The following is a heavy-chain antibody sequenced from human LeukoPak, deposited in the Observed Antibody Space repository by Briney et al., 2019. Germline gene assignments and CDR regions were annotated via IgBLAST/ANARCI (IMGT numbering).Heavy chain of an antibody. J-gene: IGHJ6*03. CDR3: ARVNGYFYYYYYMDV. D-gene: IGHD5-18*01. CDR2: INHSGST. Sequence: SETLSLTCAVYGGSFSGYYWSWIHQPPGKGLEWIGEINHSGSTNYNPSLKSRVTISVDTSKNQFSLKLSSVTAADTAVYYCARVNGYFYYYYYMDVWGKGTTVTVSS. V-gene: IGHV4-34*01. CDR1: GGSFSGYY.